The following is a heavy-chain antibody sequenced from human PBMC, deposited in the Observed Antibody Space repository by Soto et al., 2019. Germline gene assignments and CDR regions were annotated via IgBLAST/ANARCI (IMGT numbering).Heavy chain of an antibody. CDR2: ISHDGNDK. Sequence: PGGSLRLSCGASGITFSALGLHWVRQAPGKGLEWVAVISHDGNDKYYTDSVKGRFTIPRDNSKNTLYLQMNSLRGEDTAIYFCATDLGTTVTTYNFFDPWAREPWSPSPQ. V-gene: IGHV3-30*03. J-gene: IGHJ5*02. CDR1: GITFSALG. CDR3: ATDLGTTVTTYNFFDP. D-gene: IGHD4-17*01.